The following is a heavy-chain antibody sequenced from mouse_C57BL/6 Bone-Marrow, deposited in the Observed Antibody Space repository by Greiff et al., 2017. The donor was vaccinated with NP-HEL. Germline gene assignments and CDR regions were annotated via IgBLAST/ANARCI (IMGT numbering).Heavy chain of an antibody. V-gene: IGHV5-2*01. D-gene: IGHD2-2*01. CDR3: VRVGVTTKDWYFDV. CDR2: INSDGGST. CDR1: EYEFPSHD. J-gene: IGHJ1*03. Sequence: EVMLVESGGGLVQPGESLKLSCESNEYEFPSHDMSWVRKTPEKRLELVAAINSDGGSTYYPDTMERRFIISRDSTKKTLYLQMSSLRSEDTALYYCVRVGVTTKDWYFDVWGTGTTVTVSS.